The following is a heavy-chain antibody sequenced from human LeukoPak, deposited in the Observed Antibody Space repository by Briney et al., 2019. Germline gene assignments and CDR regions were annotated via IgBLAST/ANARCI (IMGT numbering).Heavy chain of an antibody. CDR1: GFTFSGSA. D-gene: IGHD5-12*01. V-gene: IGHV3-73*01. Sequence: GGSLRLSCAASGFTFSGSAMHWVRQASGKGLEWVGRIRSKANSYATAYAASVKGRFTISRDDSKNTAYLQMNSLKTEDTAVYYCTRHAGGLREKNSTGLAPEIDYWGQGTLVTVSS. J-gene: IGHJ4*02. CDR2: IRSKANSYAT. CDR3: TRHAGGLREKNSTGLAPEIDY.